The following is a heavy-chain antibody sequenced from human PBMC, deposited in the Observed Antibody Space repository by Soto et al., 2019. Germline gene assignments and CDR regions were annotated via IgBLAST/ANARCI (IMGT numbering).Heavy chain of an antibody. J-gene: IGHJ4*02. CDR3: ARQIYDSDTGPNFQYYFDS. CDR1: GYSFAGYG. V-gene: IGHV5-10-1*01. Sequence: PGESLKISCKGSGYSFAGYGITWVRQKPGKGLEWMGRIYPSDSQHYYSPSFRGHVTISATKSSTTVFLQWSSLRASDTAMYYCARQIYDSDTGPNFQYYFDSWGPGTPVTVSS. CDR2: IYPSDSQH. D-gene: IGHD3-22*01.